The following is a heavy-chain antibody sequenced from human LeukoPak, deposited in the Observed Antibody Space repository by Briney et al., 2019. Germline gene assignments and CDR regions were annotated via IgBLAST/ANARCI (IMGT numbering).Heavy chain of an antibody. CDR3: AKVYYGDYGIDY. V-gene: IGHV3-23*01. D-gene: IGHD4-17*01. Sequence: PGGSLRLSRAASGFTFSSYAMSWVRQAPGKGLEWVSAISGSGGSTHYADSVKGRFTISRDNSKNTLFLQMNSLRAEDTAVYYCAKVYYGDYGIDYWGQGTLVTVSS. CDR2: ISGSGGST. CDR1: GFTFSSYA. J-gene: IGHJ4*02.